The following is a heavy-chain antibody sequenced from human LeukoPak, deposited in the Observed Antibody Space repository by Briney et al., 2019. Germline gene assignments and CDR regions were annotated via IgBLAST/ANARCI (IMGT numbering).Heavy chain of an antibody. CDR2: IWYDGSNK. CDR3: AKDKNSYGPHYFDY. D-gene: IGHD5-18*01. J-gene: IGHJ4*02. Sequence: GGSLRLSCAASGFTFSSYGMHWVRQAPGKGLEWVAVIWYDGSNKYYADSVKGRFTISRDNSNNTLYLQMNSLSAEDTAMYYCAKDKNSYGPHYFDYWGQGILVTVSS. CDR1: GFTFSSYG. V-gene: IGHV3-30*02.